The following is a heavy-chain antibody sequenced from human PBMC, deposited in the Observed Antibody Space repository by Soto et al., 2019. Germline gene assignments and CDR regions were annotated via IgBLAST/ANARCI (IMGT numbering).Heavy chain of an antibody. V-gene: IGHV3-74*01. CDR1: GFTFNRYW. CDR2: INTDGSGT. CDR3: IRGVGAAPGQYFDY. Sequence: EVQLVESGGGLFQPGGSLRLSCAASGFTFNRYWMHWVRQAPGKGLMWVSRINTDGSGTAYADSVKGRFTISRDNARDTLFLQMNRLRVEDTAMYYCIRGVGAAPGQYFDYWGQGALVTVSS. D-gene: IGHD2-15*01. J-gene: IGHJ4*02.